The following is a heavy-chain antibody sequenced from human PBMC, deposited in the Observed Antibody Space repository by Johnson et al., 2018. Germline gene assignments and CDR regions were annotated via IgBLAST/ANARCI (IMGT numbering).Heavy chain of an antibody. J-gene: IGHJ6*02. Sequence: VQLVESGGGLVQPGRSLRLSCAASGFILDDYAMHWVRQTPGKGLEWVSGISWNSANIGYADSVKGRFPISRENAMNSLYLQMNSLRAEDTAVYYCARGRVGSGWHYYYGMDVWGQGTTVTVSS. V-gene: IGHV3-9*01. CDR1: GFILDDYA. CDR2: ISWNSANI. D-gene: IGHD6-19*01. CDR3: ARGRVGSGWHYYYGMDV.